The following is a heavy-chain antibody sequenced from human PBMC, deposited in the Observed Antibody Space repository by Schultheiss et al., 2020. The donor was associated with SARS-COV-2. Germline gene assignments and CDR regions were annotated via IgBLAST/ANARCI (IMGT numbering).Heavy chain of an antibody. J-gene: IGHJ4*02. CDR3: ARDGLSGYDPDY. Sequence: SETLSLTCAVSGGSISSSNWWSWVRQPPGKGLEWIGEINHSGSTNYNPSLKSRVTISVDTSKNQFSLKLSSVTAADTAVYYCARDGLSGYDPDYWGQGTLVTVSS. CDR1: GGSISSSNW. V-gene: IGHV4-4*02. D-gene: IGHD5-12*01. CDR2: INHSGST.